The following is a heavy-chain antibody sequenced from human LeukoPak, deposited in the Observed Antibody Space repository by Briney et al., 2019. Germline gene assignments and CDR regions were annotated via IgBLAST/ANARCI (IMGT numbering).Heavy chain of an antibody. J-gene: IGHJ4*02. V-gene: IGHV3-53*05. CDR1: GFTVSSNY. CDR3: VKGTGIAVTSLDY. CDR2: IYSGGST. D-gene: IGHD6-19*01. Sequence: GGSLRLSCAASGFTVSSNYMSWVRQAPGKGLEWVSVIYSGGSTYYADSVKGRFTISRDNSKNTLYLQMSSLRAEDTAVYYCVKGTGIAVTSLDYWGQGTLVTVSS.